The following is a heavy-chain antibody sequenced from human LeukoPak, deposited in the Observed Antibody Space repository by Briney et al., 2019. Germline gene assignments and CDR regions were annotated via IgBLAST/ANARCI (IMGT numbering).Heavy chain of an antibody. J-gene: IGHJ3*02. V-gene: IGHV5-51*01. CDR3: ASSYNWNLHKNDAFDI. Sequence: GESLKISCKGSGYSFTSYWIGWVRQMPGKGLEWMGIIYPGDSDTRYSPSFQGQVTISADKSISTAYLQWSSLKASDTAMYYCASSYNWNLHKNDAFDIWGQGTMVTVSS. CDR2: IYPGDSDT. D-gene: IGHD1-7*01. CDR1: GYSFTSYW.